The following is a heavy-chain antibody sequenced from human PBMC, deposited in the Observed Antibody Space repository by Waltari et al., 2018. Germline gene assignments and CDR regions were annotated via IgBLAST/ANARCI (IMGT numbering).Heavy chain of an antibody. D-gene: IGHD3-10*01. CDR3: ATGNIRGITMVQGVIITRDY. CDR2: VESEDGET. J-gene: IGHJ4*02. CDR1: GYTFTDYY. V-gene: IGHV1-69-2*01. Sequence: EVQLVQSGAEVKKPGATVKISCKVSGYTFTDYYMHWVQQAPGKGLEWMGLVESEDGETIYAEKFQGRVTITADTSTDTAYMELSSLRSEDTAVYYCATGNIRGITMVQGVIITRDYWGQGTLVTVSS.